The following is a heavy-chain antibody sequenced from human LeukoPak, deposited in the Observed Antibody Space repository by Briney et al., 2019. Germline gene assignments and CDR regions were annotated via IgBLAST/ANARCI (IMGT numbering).Heavy chain of an antibody. Sequence: PSGTLSLTCAGSGGSISSNHWWTWVRQPPGKWLEWIGEIYHSGSNNQNPSLKSRLTISVDKSKTQFSLKLRSVTAAATDVYYCARWPVGSGSKVDYWGQGTLVTVSS. CDR1: GGSISSNHW. J-gene: IGHJ4*02. D-gene: IGHD3-10*01. V-gene: IGHV4-4*02. CDR3: ARWPVGSGSKVDY. CDR2: IYHSGSN.